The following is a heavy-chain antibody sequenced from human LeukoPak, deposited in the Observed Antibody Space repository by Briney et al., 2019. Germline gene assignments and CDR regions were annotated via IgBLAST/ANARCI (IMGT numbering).Heavy chain of an antibody. Sequence: SETLSLTCTVSGGSISSSSYYWGWIRQPPGKGLEWIGSIYYSGSTYYNPSLKSRVTISVDTSKNQFSLKLSSVTAADTAVYYCARVADIVATQFFFDYWGQGTLVTVSS. CDR2: IYYSGST. V-gene: IGHV4-39*01. D-gene: IGHD5-12*01. CDR3: ARVADIVATQFFFDY. J-gene: IGHJ4*02. CDR1: GGSISSSSYY.